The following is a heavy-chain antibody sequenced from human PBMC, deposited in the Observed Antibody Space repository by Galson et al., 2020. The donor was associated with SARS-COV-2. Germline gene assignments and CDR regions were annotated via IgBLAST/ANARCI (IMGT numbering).Heavy chain of an antibody. V-gene: IGHV3-53*04. CDR1: GFTVSSNY. J-gene: IGHJ4*02. D-gene: IGHD3-10*01. CDR3: ARGGGDYHGSGTYYQYYFDY. Sequence: GGSLRLSCAASGFTVSSNYMSWVRQAPGKGLEWVSLLYSGGSTYYADSVKGRFTISRHNSKNTLYLQMNSLRAEDTAVYYCARGGGDYHGSGTYYQYYFDYWGQGTLGTVSS. CDR2: LYSGGST.